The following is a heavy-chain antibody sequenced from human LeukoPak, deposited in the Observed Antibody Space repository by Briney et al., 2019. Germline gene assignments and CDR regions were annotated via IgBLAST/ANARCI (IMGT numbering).Heavy chain of an antibody. V-gene: IGHV1-18*01. CDR3: ARVPRGVGSNWFDP. CDR2: ISAYDGNT. D-gene: IGHD3-10*01. Sequence: ASVKVSCKASGYTFTSYGISWVRHAPGQGLEWMGWISAYDGNTNYAQELQGRVTITTDTSTSTAYMELRSLRSDDTAVYYCARVPRGVGSNWFDPWGQGTLVTVSS. J-gene: IGHJ5*02. CDR1: GYTFTSYG.